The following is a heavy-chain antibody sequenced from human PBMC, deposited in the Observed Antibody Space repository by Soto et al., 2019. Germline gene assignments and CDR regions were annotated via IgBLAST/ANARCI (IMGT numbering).Heavy chain of an antibody. CDR1: GFTFSSYW. D-gene: IGHD7-27*01. J-gene: IGHJ6*02. V-gene: IGHV3-7*03. Sequence: PGGSLRLSCAASGFTFSSYWMSWVRQAPGKGLEWVANIKGDGSEKYYVDSVKGRFTISRDNSKNTLYLQMNSLRAEDTAVYYYAKDLGINLALYYYYYGMDVWGQGTTVTSP. CDR3: AKDLGINLALYYYYYGMDV. CDR2: IKGDGSEK.